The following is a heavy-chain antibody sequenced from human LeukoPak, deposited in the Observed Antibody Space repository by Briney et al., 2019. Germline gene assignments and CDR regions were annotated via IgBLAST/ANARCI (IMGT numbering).Heavy chain of an antibody. J-gene: IGHJ6*03. CDR2: ISSSSSYI. V-gene: IGHV3-21*01. D-gene: IGHD3-3*01. CDR3: ASFSTICGVDYYYYMDV. Sequence: GGSLRLSCAASGFTFSSYWMHWVRQAPGKGLEWVSSISSSSSYIYYADSVKGRFTISRDNAKNSLYLQMNSLRAEDTAVYYWASFSTICGVDYYYYMDVWGKGTTVTVSS. CDR1: GFTFSSYW.